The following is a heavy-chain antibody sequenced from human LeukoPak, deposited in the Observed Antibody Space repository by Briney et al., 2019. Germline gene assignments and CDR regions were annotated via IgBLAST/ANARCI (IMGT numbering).Heavy chain of an antibody. Sequence: GGSLKLSCVGSGFSLDDYAMHWVRQVPGKGLEWVSSISWDSGSQAYADSVRGRFTISRDNAKNSLYLQMNSLRPEDTAFYYCIKDMGFDLLKDAFHVWGQGTLVTVSS. CDR1: GFSLDDYA. CDR3: IKDMGFDLLKDAFHV. J-gene: IGHJ3*01. CDR2: ISWDSGSQ. D-gene: IGHD3-9*01. V-gene: IGHV3-9*01.